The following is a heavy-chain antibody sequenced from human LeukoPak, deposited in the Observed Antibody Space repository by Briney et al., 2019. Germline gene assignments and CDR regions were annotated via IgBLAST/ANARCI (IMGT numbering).Heavy chain of an antibody. CDR2: IWYDGSNK. CDR3: ARDTGDYGDLPGY. D-gene: IGHD4-17*01. J-gene: IGHJ4*02. V-gene: IGHV3-33*08. CDR1: GFTFSSYG. Sequence: GRSLRLSCAASGFTFSSYGMHWIRQAPGKGLEWVAVIWYDGSNKYYADSVKGRFTISRDNSKNTLYLQMNSLRAEDTAVYYCARDTGDYGDLPGYWGQGTLVTVSS.